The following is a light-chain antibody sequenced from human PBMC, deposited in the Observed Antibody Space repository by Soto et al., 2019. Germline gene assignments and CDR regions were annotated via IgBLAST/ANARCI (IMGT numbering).Light chain of an antibody. CDR3: QQSYSTPWT. V-gene: IGKV1-39*01. Sequence: DIQMTQSPSSLSASVGDRVTITCRASQSVSNYLNWYQQQSGKAPELLIYAASSLQSGVPSRFSGSGSGTDFTLTISSLQPEDVATYYCQQSYSTPWTFGQGTKVEIK. J-gene: IGKJ1*01. CDR1: QSVSNY. CDR2: AAS.